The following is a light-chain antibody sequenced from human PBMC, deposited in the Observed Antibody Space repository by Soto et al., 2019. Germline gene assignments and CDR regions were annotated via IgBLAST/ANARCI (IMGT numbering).Light chain of an antibody. CDR3: QQYGSSAPT. Sequence: EVVLTQSPGTVSLSPGERATLSCRASQSITASYLAWYQQKPGQAPRLLIDGTSSRATGIPDRFSGSGSGPDFTLTISRLEREDFAVYYCQQYGSSAPTFGPGTKVEIK. CDR1: QSITASY. J-gene: IGKJ1*01. CDR2: GTS. V-gene: IGKV3-20*01.